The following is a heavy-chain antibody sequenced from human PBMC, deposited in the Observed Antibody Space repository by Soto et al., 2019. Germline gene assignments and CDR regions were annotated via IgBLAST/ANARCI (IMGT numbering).Heavy chain of an antibody. CDR3: AKGGTTVTQRGYFDY. J-gene: IGHJ4*02. D-gene: IGHD4-17*01. CDR2: ISYDGSNK. CDR1: GFTFSSYG. V-gene: IGHV3-30*18. Sequence: QVQLVESGGGVVQPGRSLRLSCAASGFTFSSYGMHWVRQAPGKGLEWVAVISYDGSNKYFADSVKGRFTISRDSSKNTLYLQINSLRAEDTAVYYCAKGGTTVTQRGYFDYWGQGTLVTVSS.